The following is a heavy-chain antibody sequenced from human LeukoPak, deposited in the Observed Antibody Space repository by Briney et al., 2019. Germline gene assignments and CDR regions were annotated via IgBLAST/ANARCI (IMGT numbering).Heavy chain of an antibody. CDR2: IRGGGGSA. CDR1: GFTFSAYA. V-gene: IGHV3-23*01. CDR3: ARDPNGDYIGAFDM. J-gene: IGHJ3*02. Sequence: GGSLRLSCTASGFTFSAYAMMWVRQAPGQGPEWVSAIRGGGGSAFYADSVKGRFTISRDNSKYTLFLQMNSLRAEDTAVYYCARDPNGDYIGAFDMWGPGTMVTVSS. D-gene: IGHD4-17*01.